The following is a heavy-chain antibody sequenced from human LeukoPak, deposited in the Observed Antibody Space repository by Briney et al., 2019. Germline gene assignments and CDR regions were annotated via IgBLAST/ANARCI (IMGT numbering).Heavy chain of an antibody. Sequence: PGGSLRLSCAASGFTFSSYAMSLVRQAPGKGLEWVSAISGSGGSTYYADSVKGRFTISRDNSKNTLYLQMNSLRAEDTAVYYCAAVRFLEWLSNWGQGTLVTVSS. V-gene: IGHV3-23*01. CDR3: AAVRFLEWLSN. J-gene: IGHJ4*02. D-gene: IGHD3-3*01. CDR1: GFTFSSYA. CDR2: ISGSGGST.